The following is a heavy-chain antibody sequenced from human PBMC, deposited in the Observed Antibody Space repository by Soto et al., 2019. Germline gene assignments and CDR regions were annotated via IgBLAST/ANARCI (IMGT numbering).Heavy chain of an antibody. CDR3: ARGVYSSGLAHFDY. D-gene: IGHD6-19*01. V-gene: IGHV1-18*01. CDR1: GFTFSSYG. CDR2: ISAYNGNT. Sequence: GASVKVSCKASGFTFSSYGISWGRQAPGQGLEWMGWISAYNGNTNYAQKLQGRVTMTTDTSTSTAYMELRSLRSDDTAVYYCARGVYSSGLAHFDYWGQGTLVTVSS. J-gene: IGHJ4*02.